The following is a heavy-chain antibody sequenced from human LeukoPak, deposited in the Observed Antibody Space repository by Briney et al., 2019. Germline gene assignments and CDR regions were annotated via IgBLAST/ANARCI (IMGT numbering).Heavy chain of an antibody. J-gene: IGHJ4*02. D-gene: IGHD3-22*01. CDR2: INAGNGNT. Sequence: ASVKVSCKASGYTFTSYAMHWVRQAPGQRLEWMGWINAGNGNTKYSQKFQGRVTITRDTSASTAYMELSSLRSDDTAVYYCARADPFYYYDSSGRPVGNDYWGQGTLVTVSS. V-gene: IGHV1-3*01. CDR1: GYTFTSYA. CDR3: ARADPFYYYDSSGRPVGNDY.